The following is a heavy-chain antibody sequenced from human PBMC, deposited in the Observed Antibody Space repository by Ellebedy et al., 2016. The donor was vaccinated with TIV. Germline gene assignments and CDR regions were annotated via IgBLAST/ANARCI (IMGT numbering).Heavy chain of an antibody. CDR2: IYTSGST. D-gene: IGHD6-19*01. CDR3: ARAFQYSSGWAFDY. J-gene: IGHJ4*02. Sequence: MPSETLSLTCSVSGGSISSYYWSWIRQPAGKGLEWIGRIYTSGSTNYNPSLKSRVTMSVDTSKNQFSLNLSSVTAADTAVYYCARAFQYSSGWAFDYWGQGTLVTVSS. V-gene: IGHV4-4*07. CDR1: GGSISSYY.